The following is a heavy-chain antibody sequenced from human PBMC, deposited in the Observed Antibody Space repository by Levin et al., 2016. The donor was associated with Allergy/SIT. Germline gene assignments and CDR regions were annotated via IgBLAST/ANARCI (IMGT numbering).Heavy chain of an antibody. V-gene: IGHV2-5*02. CDR3: AHIKRAFDWLPKYYFDY. CDR1: GFSLSTSGVG. J-gene: IGHJ4*02. Sequence: SGPTLVKPTQTLTLTCTFSGFSLSTSGVGVGWIRQPPGKALEWLALIYWDDDKRYSPSLKSRLTITKDTSKNQVVLTMTNMDPVDTATYYCAHIKRAFDWLPKYYFDYWGQGTLVTVSS. CDR2: IYWDDDK. D-gene: IGHD3-9*01.